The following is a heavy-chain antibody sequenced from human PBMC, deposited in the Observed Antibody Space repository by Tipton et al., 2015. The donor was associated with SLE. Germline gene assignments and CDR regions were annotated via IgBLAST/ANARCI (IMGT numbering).Heavy chain of an antibody. J-gene: IGHJ3*01. CDR1: GDSVSTNSAA. Sequence: GLVKPSQTLSLTCAIPGDSVSTNSAAWNWIRQSPSRGLEWLGRTYSRSKWFTDYRSKWYSDYAGSVKSRITINPDTSQNQFSLHLNSVTPDDTAVYYCARDRYRDDYVWETYRPISFDVWGQGTVVTVSS. CDR2: TYSRSKWFTDYRSKWYS. V-gene: IGHV6-1*01. CDR3: ARDRYRDDYVWETYRPISFDV. D-gene: IGHD3-16*02.